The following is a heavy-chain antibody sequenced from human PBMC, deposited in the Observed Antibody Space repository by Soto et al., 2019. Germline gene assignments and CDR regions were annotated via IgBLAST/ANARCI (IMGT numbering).Heavy chain of an antibody. CDR1: GDSISTVDYF. J-gene: IGHJ5*01. CDR3: SRGRYCLTGRCFPNWFDS. V-gene: IGHV4-30-4*01. D-gene: IGHD2-15*01. CDR2: IYKSATT. Sequence: SETLSLTCSVSGDSISTVDYFWAWIRQPPGQALEYIGYIYKSATTYYNPSFEGRVAISLDTPKSHFSLIVSSVTAADSAVYFCSRGRYCLTGRCFPNWFDSWGQGALVTVSS.